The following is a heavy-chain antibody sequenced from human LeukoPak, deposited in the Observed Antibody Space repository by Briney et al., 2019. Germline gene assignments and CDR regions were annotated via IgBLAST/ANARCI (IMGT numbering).Heavy chain of an antibody. CDR2: IYYSGST. CDR3: ARVGSSGYFDAFDI. CDR1: GDSISSYY. J-gene: IGHJ3*02. V-gene: IGHV4-59*01. D-gene: IGHD3-22*01. Sequence: PSETLSLTCTVSGDSISSYYCSWIRQPPGKGLEWIGYIYYSGSTSYNPSLKSRVTISLDTSNNQFSLKLRSVTAADTAVYYCARVGSSGYFDAFDIWGQGTMVTVSS.